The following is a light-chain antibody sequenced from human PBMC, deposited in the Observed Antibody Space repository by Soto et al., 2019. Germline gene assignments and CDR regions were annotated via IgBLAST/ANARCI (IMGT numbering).Light chain of an antibody. CDR2: AAS. Sequence: DIQMTQSPSSLSASVGDSVTITCRASQDISSYLNWYQHKPGRAPKLLIYAASTLHNGVPSRFSGSESGTDFTLTISSLQPEDFATYYCQQSYSTLFTFGPGTKVDFK. CDR3: QQSYSTLFT. J-gene: IGKJ3*01. CDR1: QDISSY. V-gene: IGKV1-39*01.